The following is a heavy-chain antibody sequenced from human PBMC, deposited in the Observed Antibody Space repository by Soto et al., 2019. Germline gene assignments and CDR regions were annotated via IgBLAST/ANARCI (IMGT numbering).Heavy chain of an antibody. V-gene: IGHV3-15*01. D-gene: IGHD4-17*01. Sequence: PVKGRFTISRDDSKNTLYLQMNSLKTEDTAVYYCTTRTTLYGVVYYYGMDVWGQETTVTVSS. J-gene: IGHJ6*02. CDR3: TTRTTLYGVVYYYGMDV.